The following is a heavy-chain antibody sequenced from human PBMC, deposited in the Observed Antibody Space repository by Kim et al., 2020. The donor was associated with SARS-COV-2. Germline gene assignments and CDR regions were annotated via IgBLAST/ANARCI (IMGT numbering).Heavy chain of an antibody. CDR3: TTVSMR. D-gene: IGHD2-2*01. CDR1: GIPFSNAW. V-gene: IGHV3-15*01. Sequence: GGSLRLSCAVSGIPFSNAWFNWVRQSPGKGLKWVGRIKSETDGGTADLAAPVKGRFAISRDDSKNTLYLLMNNVKTDDSAVYYCTTVSMRWGQGTLVTVS. CDR2: IKSETDGGTA. J-gene: IGHJ4*02.